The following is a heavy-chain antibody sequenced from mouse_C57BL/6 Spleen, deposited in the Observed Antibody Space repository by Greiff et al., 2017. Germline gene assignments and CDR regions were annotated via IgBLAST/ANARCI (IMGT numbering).Heavy chain of an antibody. CDR2: IYPGSGNT. CDR1: GYTFTDYY. CDR3: AREGLSYFDY. J-gene: IGHJ2*01. Sequence: VKLMESGAELVRPGASVKLSCKASGYTFTDYYINWVKQRPGQGLEWIARIYPGSGNTYYNEKFKGKATLTAEKSSSTAYMQLSSLTSEDSAVYFCAREGLSYFDYWGQGTTLTVSS. V-gene: IGHV1-76*01. D-gene: IGHD1-1*02.